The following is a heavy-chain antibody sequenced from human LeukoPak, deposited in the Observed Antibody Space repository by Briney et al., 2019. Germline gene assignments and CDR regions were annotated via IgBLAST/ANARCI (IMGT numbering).Heavy chain of an antibody. J-gene: IGHJ4*02. V-gene: IGHV1-8*01. CDR2: MNPNSGNT. Sequence: ASVKVSCKASGYTFTSYDINWVRQATGQGLEWMGWMNPNSGNTGYAQKFQGRVTMTEDTSTDTAYMELSSLRSEDTAVYYCATCGGDCYGGFDYWGQGTLVTVSS. CDR3: ATCGGDCYGGFDY. D-gene: IGHD2-21*02. CDR1: GYTFTSYD.